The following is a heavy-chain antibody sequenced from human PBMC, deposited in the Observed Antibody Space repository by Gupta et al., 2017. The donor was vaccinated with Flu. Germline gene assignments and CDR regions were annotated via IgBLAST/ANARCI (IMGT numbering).Heavy chain of an antibody. CDR2: TNHGGRT. J-gene: IGHJ5*02. D-gene: IGHD6-6*01. CDR1: GGSFSGYY. CDR3: ARGSTSSSNGFDP. Sequence: QVRLHQWGAGLLKFSETLSLTCVVDGGSFSGYYWTWIRQPPGKGLEWIGETNHGGRTNYNPSLGSRITVSVDTSKNQFSLRLRSVTAADTAVYYCARGSTSSSNGFDPWGQGTLVTVSS. V-gene: IGHV4-34*01.